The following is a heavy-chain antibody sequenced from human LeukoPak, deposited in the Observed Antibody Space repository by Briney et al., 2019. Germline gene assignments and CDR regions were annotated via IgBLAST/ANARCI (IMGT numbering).Heavy chain of an antibody. J-gene: IGHJ6*03. Sequence: ASVKVSCKASGGTFSSYAISWVRQAPGQGLEWMGRINPNSGGTNYAQKFQGRVTMTRDTSISTAYMELSRLRSDDTAVYYCARERGKSYYYYYYMDVWGKGTTVTVSS. CDR3: ARERGKSYYYYYYMDV. V-gene: IGHV1-2*06. CDR2: INPNSGGT. CDR1: GGTFSSYA.